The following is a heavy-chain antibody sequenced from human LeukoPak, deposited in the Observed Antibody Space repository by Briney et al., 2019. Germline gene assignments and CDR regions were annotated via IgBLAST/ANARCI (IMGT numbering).Heavy chain of an antibody. V-gene: IGHV4-39*01. CDR3: ARNRYYYGSGNYGVPNWFDP. J-gene: IGHJ5*02. CDR1: GGSISSYY. D-gene: IGHD3-10*01. CDR2: IYYSGST. Sequence: SETLSLTCTVSGGSISSYYWGWIRQPPGKGLKWIGSIYYSGSTYYNPSLKSRVTISVDTSKNQFSLKLNSVTAADTAVYYCARNRYYYGSGNYGVPNWFDPWGQGTLVTVSS.